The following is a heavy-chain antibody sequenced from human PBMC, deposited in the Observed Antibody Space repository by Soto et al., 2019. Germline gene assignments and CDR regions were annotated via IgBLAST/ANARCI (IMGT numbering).Heavy chain of an antibody. Sequence: QTGGSLRLSCAASGFTFSSYWMHWVRQAPGKGLVWVSRINSDGSSTSYADSVKGRFTISRDNAKNTLYLQMNSLRAEDTAVYYCARDLAITYYYDSSGYTTPDYWGQGTLVTVSS. V-gene: IGHV3-74*01. CDR2: INSDGSST. CDR1: GFTFSSYW. CDR3: ARDLAITYYYDSSGYTTPDY. J-gene: IGHJ4*02. D-gene: IGHD3-22*01.